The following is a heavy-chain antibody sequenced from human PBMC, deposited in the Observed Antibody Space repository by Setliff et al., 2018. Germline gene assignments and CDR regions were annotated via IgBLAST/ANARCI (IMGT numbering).Heavy chain of an antibody. CDR1: GYTFSTYG. CDR2: IIANTVKT. V-gene: IGHV1-18*01. D-gene: IGHD2-2*01. J-gene: IGHJ3*01. Sequence: GASVKVSCKASGYTFSTYGLHWVRQAPGQGPEWMGMIIANTVKTSYAQKFQGRVTMTTDTSTGTGYMELRSLRSDDTAVYFCARFGGSCSSSSCYASDLWGQGTMVTVSS. CDR3: ARFGGSCSSSSCYASDL.